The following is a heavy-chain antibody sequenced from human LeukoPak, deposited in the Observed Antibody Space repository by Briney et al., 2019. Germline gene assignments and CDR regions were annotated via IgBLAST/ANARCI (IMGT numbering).Heavy chain of an antibody. CDR3: AKDGPNHYFDY. CDR2: ISSSIYK. CDR1: GFTFRSYS. Sequence: PGGSLRLSCAASGFTFRSYSMNWVRQAPGKGLEWVSSISSSIYKNYADSVEGRFTISRDNAKNSLYLQMNSLRAEDTAVYYCAKDGPNHYFDYWGQGTLVTVSS. V-gene: IGHV3-21*04. J-gene: IGHJ4*02.